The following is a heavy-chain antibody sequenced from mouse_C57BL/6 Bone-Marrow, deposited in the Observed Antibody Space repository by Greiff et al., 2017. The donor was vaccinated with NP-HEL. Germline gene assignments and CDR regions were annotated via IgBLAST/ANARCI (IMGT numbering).Heavy chain of an antibody. Sequence: EVQLVESGAELVRPGASVKLSCTASGFNIKDDYMHWVKQRPEQGLEWIGWIDPENGDTEYASKFQGKATITADTSSNTAYLQLSSLTSEDTAVYYCTKLLNHYWGQGTTLTVSS. CDR2: IDPENGDT. V-gene: IGHV14-4*01. D-gene: IGHD2-1*01. CDR3: TKLLNHY. CDR1: GFNIKDDY. J-gene: IGHJ2*01.